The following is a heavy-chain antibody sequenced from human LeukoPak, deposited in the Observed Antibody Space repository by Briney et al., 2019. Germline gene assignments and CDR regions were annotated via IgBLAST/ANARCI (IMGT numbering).Heavy chain of an antibody. CDR2: IYYSGST. CDR3: ARDRRGSYDGYDFYYYYGMDV. CDR1: GGSISSGGYY. D-gene: IGHD5-12*01. V-gene: IGHV4-31*03. Sequence: PSEILSLTCTVSGGSISSGGYYWSWIRQHPGKGLEWIGYIYYSGSTYYNPSLKSRVTISVDTSKNQFSLKLSSVTAADAAVYYCARDRRGSYDGYDFYYYYGMDVWGQGTTVTVSS. J-gene: IGHJ6*02.